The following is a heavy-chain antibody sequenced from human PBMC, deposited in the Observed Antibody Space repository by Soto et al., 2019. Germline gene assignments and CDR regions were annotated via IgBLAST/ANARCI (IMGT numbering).Heavy chain of an antibody. J-gene: IGHJ4*02. V-gene: IGHV1-69*01. CDR2: INPMSRAA. Sequence: QLVQSGPEVKKPGSSVRVSCKASGDTSTTYVISWVRQAPGQGLEWMGGINPMSRAARYAVNYNGRVTITADEGTRTTYLDLVSLKYEDTAVYFCARGTYCGSNCFFAREYWGQGTLVTVSS. CDR1: GDTSTTYV. D-gene: IGHD2-21*01. CDR3: ARGTYCGSNCFFAREY.